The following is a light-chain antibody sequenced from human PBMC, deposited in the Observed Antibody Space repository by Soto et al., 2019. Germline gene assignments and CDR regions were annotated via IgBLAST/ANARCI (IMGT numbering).Light chain of an antibody. Sequence: EIVLTQSPATLSLSPGERATLSCRASQSVSSYLAWYQQKPGQAPRLLIYDASNRATGIPARFSGSGSGTDFTLTISILEPEDFAVYYCQQRSNWPPRITFGHGTKVDIK. CDR3: QQRSNWPPRIT. CDR1: QSVSSY. J-gene: IGKJ3*01. V-gene: IGKV3-11*01. CDR2: DAS.